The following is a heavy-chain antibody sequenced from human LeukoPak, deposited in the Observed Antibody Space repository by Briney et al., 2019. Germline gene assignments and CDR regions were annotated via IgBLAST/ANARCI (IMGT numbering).Heavy chain of an antibody. CDR3: AKERGPRQALDY. V-gene: IGHV3-23*01. CDR2: INTNGGST. J-gene: IGHJ4*02. CDR1: GFTFSSYG. Sequence: GGSLRLSCAASGFTFSSYGVTWVRQAPGKGLEWVSAINTNGGSTWYADSVKGRFTISRDNAKNAPYMQMNSLRAEDTAVYYCAKERGPRQALDYWGQGTLVTVSS. D-gene: IGHD3-10*01.